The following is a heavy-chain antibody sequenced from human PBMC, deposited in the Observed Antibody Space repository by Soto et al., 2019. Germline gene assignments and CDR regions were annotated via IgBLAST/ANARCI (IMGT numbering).Heavy chain of an antibody. D-gene: IGHD2-21*02. CDR2: ISAYRGNT. CDR3: ARTEPVVVTAHFDC. CDR1: GYNFYTYG. J-gene: IGHJ4*02. V-gene: IGHV1-18*01. Sequence: ASVKVSCKASGYNFYTYGITWVRQAPGQGLEWMGWISAYRGNTKYAQRFQGRVTMTTDTSTSTAYMELRSLRSDDTAVYFCARTEPVVVTAHFDCWGQGTLVTVSS.